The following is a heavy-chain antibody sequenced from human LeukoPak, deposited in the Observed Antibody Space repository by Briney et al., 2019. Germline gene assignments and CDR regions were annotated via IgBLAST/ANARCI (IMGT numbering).Heavy chain of an antibody. Sequence: GGSLRLSCSVSGFTFSDYAMHWVRQAPGKGLGYVSAITNNGGSTYYADSAKGRFSVSRDNSKNTVYLQLSSLRPDDTAVYYCVKGRIYCCYPSLDYWGQGTLVTVSS. CDR3: VKGRIYCCYPSLDY. CDR1: GFTFSDYA. V-gene: IGHV3-64D*06. D-gene: IGHD2-2*01. CDR2: ITNNGGST. J-gene: IGHJ4*02.